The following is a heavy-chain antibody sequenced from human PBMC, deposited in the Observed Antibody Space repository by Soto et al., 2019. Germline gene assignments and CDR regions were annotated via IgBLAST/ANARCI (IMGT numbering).Heavy chain of an antibody. J-gene: IGHJ6*02. CDR2: ISSSSSYI. D-gene: IGHD3-22*01. CDR3: ARGHSSGYYYWYYYGMDV. V-gene: IGHV3-21*01. CDR1: GFTFSSYS. Sequence: KAGGSLRLSCAASGFTFSSYSMNWVRQAPGKGLEWVSSISSSSSYIYYADSVKGRFTISRDNAKNSLYLQMDSLRAEDTAVYYCARGHSSGYYYWYYYGMDVWGQGTTVTVSS.